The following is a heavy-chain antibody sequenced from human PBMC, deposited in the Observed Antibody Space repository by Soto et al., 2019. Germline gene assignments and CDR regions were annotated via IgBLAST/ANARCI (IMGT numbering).Heavy chain of an antibody. CDR3: ARGTKARTIFGVVIPLGMDV. CDR2: IWYDGSNK. CDR1: GFTFSGYG. V-gene: IGHV3-33*08. J-gene: IGHJ6*02. D-gene: IGHD3-3*01. Sequence: GGSLRLSCAASGFTFSGYGMHWVRQGTGKGLEWVAVIWYDGSNKYYADSVKGRFTISRDNSKNTLYLQMNSLRAEDTAVYYCARGTKARTIFGVVIPLGMDVWGQGTTVTVSS.